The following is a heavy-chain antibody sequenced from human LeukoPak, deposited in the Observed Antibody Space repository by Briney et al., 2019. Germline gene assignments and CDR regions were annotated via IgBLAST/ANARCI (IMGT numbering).Heavy chain of an antibody. Sequence: SETLSLTCAVYGGSFSGYYWSWIRQPPGKGLEWIGEINHSGSTNYNPSLRSRVTISVDTSKNQFSLKLSSVTAADTAVYYCARLPPRITMVRGVMLDYWGQGTLVTVSS. CDR2: INHSGST. J-gene: IGHJ4*02. CDR3: ARLPPRITMVRGVMLDY. D-gene: IGHD3-10*01. V-gene: IGHV4-34*01. CDR1: GGSFSGYY.